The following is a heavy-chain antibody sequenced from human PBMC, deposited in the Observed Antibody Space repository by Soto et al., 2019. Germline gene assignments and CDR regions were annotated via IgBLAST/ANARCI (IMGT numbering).Heavy chain of an antibody. V-gene: IGHV5-51*01. Sequence: PGESLKISCKSYGYSFTTYWIAWVRQMPGKGLEWMGSIHPGESDTRYSPSFQGQVTISADRSITTAYLQWSSLKASDTAMYYCARHEATYYNFYGMDVWRQGTTVTVSS. CDR1: GYSFTTYW. J-gene: IGHJ6*02. CDR2: IHPGESDT. CDR3: ARHEATYYNFYGMDV.